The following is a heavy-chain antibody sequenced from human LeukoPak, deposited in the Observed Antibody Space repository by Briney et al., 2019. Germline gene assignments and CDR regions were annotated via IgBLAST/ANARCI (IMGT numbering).Heavy chain of an antibody. CDR2: INSDGSST. Sequence: GGSLRLSCTASGFTFSSYWMHWVRQAPGKGLVWVSRINSDGSSTSYADSVKGRFTVSRDNAKNTLCLQMNSLRAEDTAVYCCARDAPSSGYYPYWGQGTLVTVSS. CDR3: ARDAPSSGYYPY. D-gene: IGHD3-22*01. V-gene: IGHV3-74*01. J-gene: IGHJ4*02. CDR1: GFTFSSYW.